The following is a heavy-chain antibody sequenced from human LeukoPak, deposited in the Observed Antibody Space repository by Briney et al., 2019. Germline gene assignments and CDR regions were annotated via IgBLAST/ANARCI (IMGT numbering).Heavy chain of an antibody. CDR1: GFIFSNYW. D-gene: IGHD6-6*01. V-gene: IGHV3-7*04. CDR3: ARDMSILKS. CDR2: IKQDGSEK. J-gene: IGHJ4*02. Sequence: GGSLRLSCSASGFIFSNYWMTWVRQAPGKGLEWVANIKQDGSEKYYVDSVKARFTISRDNAKKSLYLQMNSQRAEDTAVYYCARDMSILKSWGQGTVVSFSS.